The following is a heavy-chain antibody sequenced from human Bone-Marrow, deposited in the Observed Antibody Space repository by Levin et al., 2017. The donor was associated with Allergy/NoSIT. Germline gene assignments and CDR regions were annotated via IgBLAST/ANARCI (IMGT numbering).Heavy chain of an antibody. V-gene: IGHV3-9*01. CDR2: ISWNSGSI. Sequence: SLKISCAASGFTFDDYAMHWVRQAPGKGLEWVSGISWNSGSIGYADSVKGRFTISRDNAKNSLYLQMNSLRAEDTALYYCAKDSSTTYYYDSSGLQNSLDYWGQGTLVTVSS. CDR1: GFTFDDYA. CDR3: AKDSSTTYYYDSSGLQNSLDY. J-gene: IGHJ4*02. D-gene: IGHD3-22*01.